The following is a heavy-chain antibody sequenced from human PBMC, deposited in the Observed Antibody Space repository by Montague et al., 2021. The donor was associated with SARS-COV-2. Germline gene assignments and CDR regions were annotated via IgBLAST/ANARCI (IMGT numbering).Heavy chain of an antibody. CDR1: GFTFNNFA. CDR2: ISYDGSIK. CDR3: AKNRDIFWFGEGRDSMDV. J-gene: IGHJ6*02. D-gene: IGHD3-10*01. V-gene: IGHV3-30*18. Sequence: SLRLSLPASGFTFNNFAMHWVRQAPGKGLEWVAVISYDGSIKYYADSLRGRFTISRDSSKKTLYLQMNSLSSEDTAVYYCAKNRDIFWFGEGRDSMDVWGQGTTVIVSS.